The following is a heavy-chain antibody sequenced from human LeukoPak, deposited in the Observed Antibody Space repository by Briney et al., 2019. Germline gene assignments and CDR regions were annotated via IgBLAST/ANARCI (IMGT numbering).Heavy chain of an antibody. D-gene: IGHD5-18*01. Sequence: ASVKVSCKASGYTFTSYGISWVRQAPGQGLEWMGWISAYNGNTNYAQKLQGRVTMTTDTSTSTAYTELRSLRSDDTAVYYCARVWTNPYSYGSYYFDYWGQGTLVTVSS. CDR2: ISAYNGNT. J-gene: IGHJ4*02. CDR3: ARVWTNPYSYGSYYFDY. CDR1: GYTFTSYG. V-gene: IGHV1-18*01.